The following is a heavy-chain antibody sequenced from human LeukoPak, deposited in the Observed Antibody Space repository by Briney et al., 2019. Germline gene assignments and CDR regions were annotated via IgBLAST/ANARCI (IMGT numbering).Heavy chain of an antibody. J-gene: IGHJ4*02. CDR1: GFTFSSYA. CDR2: ISGSGGST. Sequence: GGSLRLSCAASGFTFSSYAMSWVRQAPGKGVEWVSVISGSGGSTYYADSVKGRFTVYRENSKKTVYLQMNSLRAVDTAVYYCAKRRYDFWSGYKDLAYWGQGTLVTVSS. D-gene: IGHD3-3*01. V-gene: IGHV3-23*01. CDR3: AKRRYDFWSGYKDLAY.